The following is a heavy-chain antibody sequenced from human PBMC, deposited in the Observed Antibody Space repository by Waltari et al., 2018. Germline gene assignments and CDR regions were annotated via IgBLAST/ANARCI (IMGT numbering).Heavy chain of an antibody. J-gene: IGHJ2*01. D-gene: IGHD2-2*01. V-gene: IGHV3-30-3*01. CDR3: ARSTYCSSTSCYQEYFDL. CDR2: ISYDGSNK. Sequence: QVQLVESGGGVVQPGRSLRLYCAASGFTFSSYAMHWVRQAPGKGLEWVAVISYDGSNKSYADSVKVRFTISSDNSKNTLYLQMNSLSAEDTAVYYCARSTYCSSTSCYQEYFDLWGRGTLVTVSS. CDR1: GFTFSSYA.